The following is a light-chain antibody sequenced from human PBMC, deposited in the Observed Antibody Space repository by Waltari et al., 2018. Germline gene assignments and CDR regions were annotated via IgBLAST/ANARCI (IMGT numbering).Light chain of an antibody. CDR2: RAS. Sequence: EIVMTQSPATLSVSPGERATFSCRASQSIRDNLAWYQQKPGQAPRLLIFRASTRATDIPARFSGSGSGTEFTLTISSLQSEDFAVYYCQQYDDWPLTFGPGTKVDF. J-gene: IGKJ3*01. V-gene: IGKV3-15*01. CDR1: QSIRDN. CDR3: QQYDDWPLT.